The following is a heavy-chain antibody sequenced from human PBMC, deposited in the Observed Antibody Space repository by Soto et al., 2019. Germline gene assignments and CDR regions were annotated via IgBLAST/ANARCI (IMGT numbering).Heavy chain of an antibody. J-gene: IGHJ4*02. V-gene: IGHV3-23*01. CDR2: ISANTLGT. D-gene: IGHD2-15*01. Sequence: PGGSLRLSCAASEITFSAYAMGWVRQTPGKGLEWVSGISANTLGTYYADSVKGRFTVSRDNSNNILYLQMNFLRAEDTALYSCAKMRRRPYSIDDWGQGTTVTVSS. CDR3: AKMRRRPYSIDD. CDR1: EITFSAYA.